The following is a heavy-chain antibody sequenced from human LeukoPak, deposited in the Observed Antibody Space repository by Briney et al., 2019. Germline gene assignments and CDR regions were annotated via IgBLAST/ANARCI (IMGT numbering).Heavy chain of an antibody. CDR2: ISKSGTT. Sequence: SETLSLTCTVSGVSISYATYQWTWIRQSAGKGLEWIGLISKSGTTNYNPPHKSRVTISIDTTKNQFSLKLTSVTAADTAVYYCARLLGPLDYVWGSSRSKWGQGTLVTVSS. CDR1: GVSISYATYQ. V-gene: IGHV4-61*02. D-gene: IGHD3-16*02. CDR3: ARLLGPLDYVWGSSRSK. J-gene: IGHJ4*02.